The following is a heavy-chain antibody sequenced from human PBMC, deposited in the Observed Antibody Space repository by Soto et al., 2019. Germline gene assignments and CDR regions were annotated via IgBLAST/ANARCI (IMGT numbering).Heavy chain of an antibody. V-gene: IGHV5-10-1*01. D-gene: IGHD3-10*01. CDR3: AKHYGTGSANSFDV. Sequence: GESLKISCRGSVYTFTGYWISWVRQMPGKGLEWMGRVDPRESYVDYSPPFEGHVTISVDKAINTAFLQWSSLKASDTAMYYRAKHYGTGSANSFDVWGLGTMVTVSS. CDR1: VYTFTGYW. CDR2: VDPRESYV. J-gene: IGHJ3*01.